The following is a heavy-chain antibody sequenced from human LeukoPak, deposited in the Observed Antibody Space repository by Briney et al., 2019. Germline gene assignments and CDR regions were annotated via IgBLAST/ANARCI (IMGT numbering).Heavy chain of an antibody. Sequence: QTGGSLRLSCAATGFIFSNYAMSWVRQAPGKGLEWVSTISSSGVSTYYADSVKGRFTISRDNSKNTLYLQMNSLRAEDTAVYYCARVGGNGGDALSSWGQGTLVTVSS. CDR2: ISSSGVST. D-gene: IGHD2-21*02. CDR3: ARVGGNGGDALSS. J-gene: IGHJ4*02. V-gene: IGHV3-23*01. CDR1: GFIFSNYA.